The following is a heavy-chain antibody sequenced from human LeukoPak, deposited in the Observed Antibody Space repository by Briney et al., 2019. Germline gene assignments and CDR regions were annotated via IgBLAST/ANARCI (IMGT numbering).Heavy chain of an antibody. CDR3: ARKAVWGSYRWPDY. J-gene: IGHJ4*02. D-gene: IGHD3-16*02. V-gene: IGHV4-34*01. CDR2: INHSGST. CDR1: GGSFSGYY. Sequence: EASETLSLTCAVYGGSFSGYYWSWIRQPPGKGLEWIGEINHSGSTNYNPSLKSRVTISVDTSKNQFSLKLSSVTAADTAVYYCARKAVWGSYRWPDYWGQGTLVTVSS.